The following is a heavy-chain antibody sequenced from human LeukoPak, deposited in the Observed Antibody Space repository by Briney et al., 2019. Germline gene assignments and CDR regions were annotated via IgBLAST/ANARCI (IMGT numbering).Heavy chain of an antibody. CDR1: GYTFTINH. D-gene: IGHD3-16*01. CDR3: ATLATSDTGETY. Sequence: ASLKVSCTASGYTFTINHIHWVRQAPGQGLEWMGVINPSGDSTTYAQNFQGRVTMTRDTSTSTVYMELRSLRSEDTAVCYCATLATSDTGETYWGQGTLVTVSS. V-gene: IGHV1-46*01. CDR2: INPSGDST. J-gene: IGHJ4*02.